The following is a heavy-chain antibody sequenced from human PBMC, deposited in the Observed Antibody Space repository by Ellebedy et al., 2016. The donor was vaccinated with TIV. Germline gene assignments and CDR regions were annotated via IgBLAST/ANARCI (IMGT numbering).Heavy chain of an antibody. V-gene: IGHV3-33*01. CDR1: GFTFSSYV. CDR3: ARSPRYSYGYFDS. D-gene: IGHD5-18*01. Sequence: PGGSLRLSCAASGFTFSSYVMHWVRQAPGKGLEWVAIIWYDGSKKYHADSVKGRFTISRDNSKNTLYLQMNGLRAEDTAFYYCARSPRYSYGYFDSWGQGTLVTVSS. J-gene: IGHJ4*02. CDR2: IWYDGSKK.